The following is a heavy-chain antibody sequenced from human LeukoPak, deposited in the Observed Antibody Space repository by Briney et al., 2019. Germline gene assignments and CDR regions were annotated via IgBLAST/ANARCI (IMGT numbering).Heavy chain of an antibody. V-gene: IGHV3-48*03. J-gene: IGHJ6*04. CDR2: ISSSGSTI. CDR1: GFTFSYYG. CDR3: AELGITMIGGV. D-gene: IGHD3-10*02. Sequence: GGSLRLSCAASGFTFSYYGFHWVRQAPGKGLEWVSYISSSGSTIYYADSVKGRFTISRDNAKNSLYLQMNSLRAEDTAVYYCAELGITMIGGVWGKGTTVTISS.